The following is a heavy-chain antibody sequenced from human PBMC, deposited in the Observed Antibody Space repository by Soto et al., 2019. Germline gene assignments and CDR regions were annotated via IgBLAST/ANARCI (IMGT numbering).Heavy chain of an antibody. Sequence: QVQLQQWGAGLLKPSETLSLTCAVYGGSFSDYYWHWIRQPPGKGLEWIGEIHHTGSTNYNPSLKSRVTISVDTSAKQFSLKLSSVTAADTAVYYCTRGPRPLEPFLYWGQGTLMTVSS. CDR3: TRGPRPLEPFLY. V-gene: IGHV4-34*01. D-gene: IGHD3-3*02. J-gene: IGHJ4*02. CDR1: GGSFSDYY. CDR2: IHHTGST.